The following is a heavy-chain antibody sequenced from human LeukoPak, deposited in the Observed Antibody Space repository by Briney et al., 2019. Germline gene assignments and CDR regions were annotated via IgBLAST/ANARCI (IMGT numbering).Heavy chain of an antibody. D-gene: IGHD3-3*01. V-gene: IGHV3-23*01. Sequence: PGGSLRLSCAASGFTFSSYAMSWVRQAPGKGLEWVSAISGSGGSTYYADSVKGRFTISRDNSKNTLYLQMNSLRAEDTAVYYCAKDTYYDFWSGYSWFDPWGQGTLATVSS. J-gene: IGHJ5*02. CDR3: AKDTYYDFWSGYSWFDP. CDR2: ISGSGGST. CDR1: GFTFSSYA.